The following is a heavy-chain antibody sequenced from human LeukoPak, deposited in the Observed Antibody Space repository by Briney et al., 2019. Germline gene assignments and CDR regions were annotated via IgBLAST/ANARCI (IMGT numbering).Heavy chain of an antibody. CDR1: GFTFSSYW. CDR3: ARGPAPYYDILTGYSDFDY. V-gene: IGHV3-7*01. CDR2: IKQDGSEK. D-gene: IGHD3-9*01. J-gene: IGHJ4*02. Sequence: GGSLRLSCAASGFTFSSYWMSWVRQAPGKGLEWVANIKQDGSEKYYVDSVKGRFIISRDNAKNSPYLQMNSLRAEDTAVYYCARGPAPYYDILTGYSDFDYWGQGTLVTVSS.